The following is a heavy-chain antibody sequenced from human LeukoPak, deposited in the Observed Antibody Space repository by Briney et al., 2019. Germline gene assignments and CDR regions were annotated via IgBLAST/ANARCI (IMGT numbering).Heavy chain of an antibody. V-gene: IGHV3-74*01. CDR2: INSDGSGT. Sequence: PGGSLRLSCAASGFTFSSYWMHWVRQGPGRGLVWVSRINSDGSGTSYADSVKGRFTISRDTAKNTLYLQMNSLRAEDTAVYYCARGGIVGATPGAFDVWGLGTMVTVSS. D-gene: IGHD1-26*01. CDR3: ARGGIVGATPGAFDV. CDR1: GFTFSSYW. J-gene: IGHJ3*01.